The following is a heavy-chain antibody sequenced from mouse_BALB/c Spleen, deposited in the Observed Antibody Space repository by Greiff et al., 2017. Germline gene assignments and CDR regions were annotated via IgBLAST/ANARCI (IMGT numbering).Heavy chain of an antibody. Sequence: VQLQESGPGLVQPSQSLSITCTVSGFSLTSYGVHWVRQSPGKGLEWLGVIWSGGSTDYNAAFISRLSISKDNSKSQVFFKMNSLQANDTAIYYCARTGDGYYHWYFDVWGAGTTVTVSS. CDR2: IWSGGST. CDR1: GFSLTSYG. CDR3: ARTGDGYYHWYFDV. V-gene: IGHV2-2*02. J-gene: IGHJ1*01. D-gene: IGHD2-3*01.